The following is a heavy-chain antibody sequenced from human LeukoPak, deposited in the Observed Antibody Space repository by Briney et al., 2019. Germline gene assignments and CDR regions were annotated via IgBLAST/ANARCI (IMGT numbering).Heavy chain of an antibody. V-gene: IGHV4-34*01. CDR2: INHSGST. Sequence: PSETLSLTCAVYGGSFSGYYWSWIRQPPGKGLEWIGEINHSGSTNYNPSLKSRVTISVDTSKNQFSLKLSSVTAADTAVCYCARGTFGYSYGFWGQGTLVTVSS. D-gene: IGHD5-18*01. CDR1: GGSFSGYY. CDR3: ARGTFGYSYGF. J-gene: IGHJ4*02.